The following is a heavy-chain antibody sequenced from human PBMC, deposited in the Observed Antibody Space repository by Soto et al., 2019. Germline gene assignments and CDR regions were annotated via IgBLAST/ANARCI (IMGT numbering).Heavy chain of an antibody. CDR3: AKDGTTKIDY. CDR1: GFTFSSYG. J-gene: IGHJ4*02. CDR2: ISYDGSNK. V-gene: IGHV3-30*18. D-gene: IGHD1-7*01. Sequence: GGSLRLSCAASGFTFSSYGMHWVRQAPGKGLEWVAVISYDGSNKYYADSVKGRFTISRDNSKNTLYLQMNSLRAEDTAVYYCAKDGTTKIDYWGQGTLVTVSS.